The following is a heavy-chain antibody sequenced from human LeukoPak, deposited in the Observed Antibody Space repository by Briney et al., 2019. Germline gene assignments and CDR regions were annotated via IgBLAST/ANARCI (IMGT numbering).Heavy chain of an antibody. CDR1: GFTFSSYW. CDR3: ARGCSSTSCYSGNYDY. D-gene: IGHD2-2*02. V-gene: IGHV3-21*01. J-gene: IGHJ4*02. CDR2: ISSSSSYI. Sequence: GGSLRLSCAASGFTFSSYWMHWVRQAPGKGLVWVSSISSSSSYIYYADSVKGRFTISRDNAKNSLYLQMNSLRAEDTAVYYCARGCSSTSCYSGNYDYWGQGTLVTVSS.